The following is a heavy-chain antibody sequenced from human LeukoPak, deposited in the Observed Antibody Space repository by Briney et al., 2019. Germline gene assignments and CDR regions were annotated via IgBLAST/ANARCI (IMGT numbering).Heavy chain of an antibody. CDR3: ARDSCSNGVCFDY. D-gene: IGHD2-8*01. CDR2: ISTSGSTI. V-gene: IGHV3-11*04. J-gene: IGHJ4*02. CDR1: GFTFSDYY. Sequence: TGGSLRLSCTASGFTFSDYYMSWIRQAPGMGLEWVSYISTSGSTIYYGDSVKGRFTISRDNAKNSLYLQMNSLRAEDTAVYYCARDSCSNGVCFDYWGQGTLVTVSS.